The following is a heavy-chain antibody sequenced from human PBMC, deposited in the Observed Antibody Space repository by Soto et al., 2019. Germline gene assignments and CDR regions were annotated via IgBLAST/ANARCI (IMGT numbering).Heavy chain of an antibody. CDR2: IYYSGST. CDR3: ARCGNYDFWSGYSSYYYGMDV. Sequence: XETLSLTFNVAGGSVSSGSYYWSWLRQPPGEGLEWIGYIYYSGSTNCNPSLKSRVTISVDTSKNQFSLKLSSVTAADTAVHYCARCGNYDFWSGYSSYYYGMDVWGQGTTVTVS. V-gene: IGHV4-61*01. CDR1: GGSVSSGSYY. J-gene: IGHJ6*02. D-gene: IGHD3-3*01.